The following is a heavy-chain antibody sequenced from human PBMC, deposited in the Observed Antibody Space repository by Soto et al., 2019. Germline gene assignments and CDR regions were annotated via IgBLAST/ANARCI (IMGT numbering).Heavy chain of an antibody. Sequence: QVQLVESGGGVVQPGTSLTLSCAASGFIFSRDGMHWVRQAPGKGLEWVAVISYHGSDIYYADSVKGRCTISRDNSINTVYLQMISLRPEDTALYYCAKPKVADIPSDSWGQGTLVTVSS. J-gene: IGHJ4*02. CDR3: AKPKVADIPSDS. CDR1: GFIFSRDG. D-gene: IGHD3-9*01. V-gene: IGHV3-30*18. CDR2: ISYHGSDI.